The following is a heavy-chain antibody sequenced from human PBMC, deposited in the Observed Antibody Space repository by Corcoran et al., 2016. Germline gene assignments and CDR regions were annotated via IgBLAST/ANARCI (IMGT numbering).Heavy chain of an antibody. J-gene: IGHJ6*02. CDR3: ARAGTPQYSSRYYYYGMDV. Sequence: QVQLVQSGAEVKKPGASVKVSCKASGYTFTGYYMHWVRQAPGQGLEWMGGIIPIFGTANYAQKFQGRVTITADESTSTAYMELSSLRSEDTAVYYWARAGTPQYSSRYYYYGMDVWGQGTTVTVSS. CDR2: IIPIFGTA. CDR1: GYTFTGYY. D-gene: IGHD6-13*01. V-gene: IGHV1-69*01.